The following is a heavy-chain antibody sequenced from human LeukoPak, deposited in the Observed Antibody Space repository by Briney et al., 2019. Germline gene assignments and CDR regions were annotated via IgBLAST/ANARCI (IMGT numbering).Heavy chain of an antibody. Sequence: PSGTLSLTCTVSGCSIGNFYWTWIRQPPGKGLEWIGYIYNSGSTNYNPSLKRRVTISIDTSNNQISLKLSSVPAADTAFYYCGRGSIGGLNYWRQGRLVTVCS. CDR3: GRGSIGGLNY. J-gene: IGHJ4*02. CDR1: GCSIGNFY. V-gene: IGHV4-59*01. CDR2: IYNSGST. D-gene: IGHD3-16*01.